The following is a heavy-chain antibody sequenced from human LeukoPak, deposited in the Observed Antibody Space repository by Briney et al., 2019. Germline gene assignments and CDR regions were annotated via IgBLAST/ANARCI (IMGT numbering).Heavy chain of an antibody. D-gene: IGHD3-10*01. CDR2: IIPIFGTA. V-gene: IGHV1-69*06. Sequence: SVKVSCKASGGTFSSYAISWVRQAPGQGLEWMGGIIPIFGTANYAQKFQGRVTITADKSTSTAYMELSSLRSEDTAVYYCARNGLWFGELFNYYYYYMDVWGKGTTVTVSS. CDR1: GGTFSSYA. J-gene: IGHJ6*03. CDR3: ARNGLWFGELFNYYYYYMDV.